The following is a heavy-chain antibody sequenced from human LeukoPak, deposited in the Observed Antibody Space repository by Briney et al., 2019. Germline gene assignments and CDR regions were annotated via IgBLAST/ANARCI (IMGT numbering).Heavy chain of an antibody. CDR1: GGTFSSYA. J-gene: IGHJ2*01. V-gene: IGHV1-69*13. CDR2: IIPIFGTA. D-gene: IGHD4-17*01. CDR3: ASGRGRYGDYYWYFDL. Sequence: ASVKVSCKASGGTFSSYAISWVRQAPGQGLEWMGGIIPIFGTANYAQKFQGRVTITADESTSTAYMELSSLRSEDTAVYYCASGRGRYGDYYWYFDLWGRGTLVTVSS.